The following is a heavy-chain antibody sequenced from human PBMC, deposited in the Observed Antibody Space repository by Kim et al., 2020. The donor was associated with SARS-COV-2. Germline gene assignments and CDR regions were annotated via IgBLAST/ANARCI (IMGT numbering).Heavy chain of an antibody. D-gene: IGHD3-22*01. CDR3: AKNPPGGYYQD. Sequence: GGSLRLSCAASGFTFNSYALSWVRQAPGKGLGWVSTSGTATDTYYTDSVRGRFTISRDSSKNALYLQMNNLRVEDTAVYYCAKNPPGGYYQDWGQGTLVTVSS. CDR1: GFTFNSYA. CDR2: TSGTATDT. J-gene: IGHJ4*02. V-gene: IGHV3-23*01.